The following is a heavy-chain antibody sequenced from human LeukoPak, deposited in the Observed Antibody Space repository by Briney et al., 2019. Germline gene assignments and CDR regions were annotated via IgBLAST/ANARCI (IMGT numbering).Heavy chain of an antibody. J-gene: IGHJ4*02. CDR1: GLTFGDYY. Sequence: PGGSLRLSCAASGLTFGDYYMSWIRQAPGKGLEWVSYISSSGSTIYYADSVKGRFTISRDNAKNSLYLQMNSLRAEDTAVYYCARDQDSGYSSGWYYFDYWGQGTLVTVSS. CDR2: ISSSGSTI. CDR3: ARDQDSGYSSGWYYFDY. D-gene: IGHD6-19*01. V-gene: IGHV3-11*01.